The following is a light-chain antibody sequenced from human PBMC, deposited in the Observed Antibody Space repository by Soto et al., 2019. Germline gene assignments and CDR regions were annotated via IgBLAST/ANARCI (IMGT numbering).Light chain of an antibody. CDR1: HSVNSNY. CDR3: QQYGTSSWT. V-gene: IGKV3-20*01. CDR2: GAS. Sequence: EVVLTQSPGTLSLSPGEGATLSCRTSHSVNSNYLAWYQQKPGQAPRLLIYGASNRATGISDRFSGSGSATDFTLTISRLEPEDFAVYYCQQYGTSSWTFGPGTKVEIK. J-gene: IGKJ1*01.